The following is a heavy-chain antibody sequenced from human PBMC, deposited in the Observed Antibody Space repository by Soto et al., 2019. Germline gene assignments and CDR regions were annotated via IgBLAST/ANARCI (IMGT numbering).Heavy chain of an antibody. J-gene: IGHJ4*02. D-gene: IGHD3-22*01. V-gene: IGHV1-18*04. Sequence: ASVKVSCKASGYPFTSYGISWVRQAPGQGLEWMGWINAYNGNTNYAQKLQGRVTMTTDTSMSTAYMELRSLRSDDTAVYYCARYAYYDSSGYYYVFDYWGQGTLVTVSS. CDR1: GYPFTSYG. CDR2: INAYNGNT. CDR3: ARYAYYDSSGYYYVFDY.